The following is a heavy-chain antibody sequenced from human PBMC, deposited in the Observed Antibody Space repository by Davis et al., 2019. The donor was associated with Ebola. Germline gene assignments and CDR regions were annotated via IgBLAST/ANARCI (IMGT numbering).Heavy chain of an antibody. D-gene: IGHD1-7*01. CDR2: INHSGST. Sequence: PSETLSPTCAVYGGSFSGYYWSWIRQPPGKGLEWTGEINHSGSTNYNPSLKSRVTISVDTSKNQFSLKLSSVTAADTAVYYCARETKDYYYMDVWGKGTTVTVSS. V-gene: IGHV4-34*01. CDR1: GGSFSGYY. CDR3: ARETKDYYYMDV. J-gene: IGHJ6*03.